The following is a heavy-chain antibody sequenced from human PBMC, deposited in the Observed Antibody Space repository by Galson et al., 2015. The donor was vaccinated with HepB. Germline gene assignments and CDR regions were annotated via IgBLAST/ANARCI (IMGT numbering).Heavy chain of an antibody. CDR3: AHTIGYCSSTSCSGVDY. V-gene: IGHV1-2*02. CDR1: GYTVTGYY. J-gene: IGHJ4*02. Sequence: AVKVSCKASGYTVTGYYMHWVRQAPGQGLEWTGWINPNSGGTNYAQKFQGRVTMTRDTSISTAYLELRRLRSDDTAVYYCAHTIGYCSSTSCSGVDYWGQGTLVTVSS. D-gene: IGHD2-2*01. CDR2: INPNSGGT.